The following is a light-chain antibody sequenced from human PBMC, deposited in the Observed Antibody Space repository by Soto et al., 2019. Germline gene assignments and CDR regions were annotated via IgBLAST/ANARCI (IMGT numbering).Light chain of an antibody. Sequence: EIVLTQSPATQSVSPGERATLSCRASQSVSNNYLAWYQQKPGQAPRLLIYGASNRATGIPARFSGSGSRTEFILTISSLQSEDFAVYYCQQYNNWPRTFGQGTKVDIK. CDR3: QQYNNWPRT. CDR2: GAS. V-gene: IGKV3-15*01. CDR1: QSVSNN. J-gene: IGKJ1*01.